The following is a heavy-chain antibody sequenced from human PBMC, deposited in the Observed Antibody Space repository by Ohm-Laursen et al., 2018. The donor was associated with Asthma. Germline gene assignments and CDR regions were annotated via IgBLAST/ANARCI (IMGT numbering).Heavy chain of an antibody. J-gene: IGHJ6*02. Sequence: SLRLSCAASEFTFSLYSMNWARQAPGKGLEGVSYISSSSSTRYYADSVKGRFTISRDNAKNSLYLQMNNLRAEDAAIYYCAREWGGMDVWGPGTTVTVSS. D-gene: IGHD3-16*01. V-gene: IGHV3-48*01. CDR3: AREWGGMDV. CDR1: EFTFSLYS. CDR2: ISSSSSTR.